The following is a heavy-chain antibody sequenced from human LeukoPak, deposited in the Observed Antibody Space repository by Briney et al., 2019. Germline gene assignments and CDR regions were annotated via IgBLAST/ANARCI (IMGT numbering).Heavy chain of an antibody. CDR3: AQKAPFSPGYSQH. D-gene: IGHD2/OR15-2a*01. V-gene: IGHV4-59*01. CDR2: IYHSGTT. J-gene: IGHJ1*01. Sequence: SETLSLTCTVSGGSITSYYWTWIRQPPGKGLEWIGYIYHSGTTNYNPSLKSRVTIPVDTSKNQFSLKLSSVTAADTAVYYCAQKAPFSPGYSQHWGQGTLVTVSS. CDR1: GGSITSYY.